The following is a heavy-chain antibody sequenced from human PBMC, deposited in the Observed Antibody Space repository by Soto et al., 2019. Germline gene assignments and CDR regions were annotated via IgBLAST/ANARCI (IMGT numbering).Heavy chain of an antibody. J-gene: IGHJ4*02. CDR3: AKGEYYYDSSGYYPFDY. CDR2: ISYDGSNK. V-gene: IGHV3-30*18. Sequence: PGGSLRLSCAASGFTFSSYGMHWVRQAPGKGLEWVAVISYDGSNKYYADSVKGRFTISRDNSKNTLYLQMNSLRAEDTAVYYCAKGEYYYDSSGYYPFDYWGQGTLVTVSS. D-gene: IGHD3-22*01. CDR1: GFTFSSYG.